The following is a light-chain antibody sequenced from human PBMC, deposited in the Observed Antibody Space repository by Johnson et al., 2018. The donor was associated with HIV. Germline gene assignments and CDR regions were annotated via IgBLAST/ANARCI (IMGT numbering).Light chain of an antibody. CDR1: SSDMGNYA. Sequence: QSVLTQPPSVSAAPGQKVTISCSGSSSDMGNYAVSWYQQLPGTAPKLLIYENNKRPSGIPGRFSGSKSGPSATLGITGRQTGDEADYYCGTWDSSLTSYVFGAGTKVTVL. CDR2: ENN. J-gene: IGLJ1*01. CDR3: GTWDSSLTSYV. V-gene: IGLV1-51*02.